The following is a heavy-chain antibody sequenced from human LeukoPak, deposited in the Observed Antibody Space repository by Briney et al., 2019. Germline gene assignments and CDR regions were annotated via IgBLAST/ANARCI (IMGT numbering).Heavy chain of an antibody. CDR3: ARGPRLRFLEWLPRGLYYFDY. D-gene: IGHD3-3*01. CDR1: GFTFRSYW. J-gene: IGHJ4*02. CDR2: INSDGSST. Sequence: GGSLRLSCAASGFTFRSYWMHWVRQAPGKGLVWVSRINSDGSSTRYADSVKGRFTISRDNAKNTLYLQMNSLRAEDTAVYYCARGPRLRFLEWLPRGLYYFDYWGQGTLVTVSS. V-gene: IGHV3-74*01.